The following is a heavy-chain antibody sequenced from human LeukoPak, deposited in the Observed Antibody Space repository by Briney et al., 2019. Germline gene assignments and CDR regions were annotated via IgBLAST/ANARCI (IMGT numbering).Heavy chain of an antibody. CDR1: GFTFNSYV. CDR3: ARRGYETNAFDI. J-gene: IGHJ3*02. CDR2: ISGSGSGT. D-gene: IGHD6-13*01. V-gene: IGHV3-23*01. Sequence: GGSLRLSCAASGFTFNSYVMSWVRQAPGEGLEWVSSISGSGSGTFYADSVKGRFTISRDNSKNTLYLQMNSLRAEDTAIYYCARRGYETNAFDIWGQGTMVTVSS.